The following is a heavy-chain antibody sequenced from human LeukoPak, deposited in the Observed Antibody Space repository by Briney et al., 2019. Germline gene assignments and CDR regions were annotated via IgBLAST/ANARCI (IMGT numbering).Heavy chain of an antibody. J-gene: IGHJ6*02. Sequence: PSETLSLTCTVSGGSISSYYWSWIRQPPGKGLEWIGYIYYSGSTDYNPSLKSRVTISVDKSKNQFSLKLSSVTAADTAVYYCARDQNPDSSSWGLYGMDVWGQGTTVTVSS. CDR1: GGSISSYY. CDR2: IYYSGST. V-gene: IGHV4-59*12. CDR3: ARDQNPDSSSWGLYGMDV. D-gene: IGHD6-13*01.